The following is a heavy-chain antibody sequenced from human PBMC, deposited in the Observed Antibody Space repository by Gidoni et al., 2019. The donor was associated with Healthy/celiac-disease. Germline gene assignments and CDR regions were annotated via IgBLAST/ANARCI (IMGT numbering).Heavy chain of an antibody. V-gene: IGHV5-51*01. CDR2: IYPGDSDT. J-gene: IGHJ3*02. CDR3: ARGPIDAFDI. Sequence: EVQLWPSGAEVKKPGETLKLSSRASGYSFTSYWIGWVRQMPGKGLEWLGIIYPGDSDTRYSPSFQGQVTISADKSISTAYLQWSSLKASDTAMYYCARGPIDAFDIWGQGTMVTVSS. CDR1: GYSFTSYW.